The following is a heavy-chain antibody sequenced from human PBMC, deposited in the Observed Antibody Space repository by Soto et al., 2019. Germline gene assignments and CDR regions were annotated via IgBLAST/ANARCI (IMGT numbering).Heavy chain of an antibody. Sequence: QVQLQESGPGLVKPSQTLSLTCTVSGASIRSGSNSWSWIRQHPGKGLEWIGDIFYSGSAYYHPALESRVTMSLETSKHQFSLKLSSLTAADTAVYYCARGLPSSNYYLPFDPWGQGMLVTVSS. CDR1: GASIRSGSNS. CDR2: IFYSGSA. V-gene: IGHV4-31*03. J-gene: IGHJ5*02. CDR3: ARGLPSSNYYLPFDP. D-gene: IGHD5-12*01.